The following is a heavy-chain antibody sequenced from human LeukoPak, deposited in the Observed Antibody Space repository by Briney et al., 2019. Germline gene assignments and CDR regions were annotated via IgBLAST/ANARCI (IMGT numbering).Heavy chain of an antibody. CDR2: VDPSDSYS. D-gene: IGHD5-24*01. CDR3: ARRSGDGYNYQFDY. Sequence: GESLRISCKGSGYSFTSYWITWVRQMPGKGLEWMGKVDPSDSYSIYSPSFQGHVTISVDKSIRTAYLQWSSLKASDTAMYYCARRSGDGYNYQFDYWGQGTLVTVSS. CDR1: GYSFTSYW. J-gene: IGHJ4*02. V-gene: IGHV5-10-1*01.